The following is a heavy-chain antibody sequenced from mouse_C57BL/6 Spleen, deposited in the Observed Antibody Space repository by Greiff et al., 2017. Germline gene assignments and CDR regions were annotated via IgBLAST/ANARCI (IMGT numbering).Heavy chain of an antibody. D-gene: IGHD2-1*01. Sequence: QVQLQQSGPGLVAPSQSLSITCTVSGFSLTSYAISWVRQTPGKGLEWLGVIWSGGGTNYNSALKSRLSISKDNSKSQVFLKMNSLQTDDTARYYCARNQGGLLFAWFAYWGQGTLVTVSA. CDR3: ARNQGGLLFAWFAY. CDR1: GFSLTSYA. J-gene: IGHJ3*01. CDR2: IWSGGGT. V-gene: IGHV2-9-1*01.